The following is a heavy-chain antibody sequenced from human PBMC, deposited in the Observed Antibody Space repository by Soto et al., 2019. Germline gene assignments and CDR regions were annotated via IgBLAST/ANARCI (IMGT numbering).Heavy chain of an antibody. CDR2: LNHSGGA. V-gene: IGHV4-34*02. CDR1: GESFSGYGGPFSGAY. J-gene: IGHJ4*02. D-gene: IGHD6-19*01. CDR3: ARGQRRGGSSGWSL. Sequence: QVQLQQWGAGQLKPSETLSLTCAVHGESFSGYGGPFSGAYWSCIRQTPGKGLEWIGELNHSGGANYKPSHKSRVTTSVDTSKNQFSLNLNSVTAADTAVYYCARGQRRGGSSGWSLWGQGTLVTVSS.